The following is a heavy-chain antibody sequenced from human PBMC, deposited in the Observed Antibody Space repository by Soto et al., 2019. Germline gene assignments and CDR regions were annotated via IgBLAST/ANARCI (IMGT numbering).Heavy chain of an antibody. V-gene: IGHV3-74*01. CDR1: GFTFSIYW. D-gene: IGHD1-26*01. Sequence: EVQLVESGGGLVQPGGSLRLSRAASGFTFSIYWMHWVRQAPGKGLVWVSRINGDGSSTSYGDSVKGRFTISRDNAKNTLYLQMNSLRAEDTAVYYCASIPPSAVGATSEVDYWGQGTLVTVSS. CDR2: INGDGSST. CDR3: ASIPPSAVGATSEVDY. J-gene: IGHJ4*02.